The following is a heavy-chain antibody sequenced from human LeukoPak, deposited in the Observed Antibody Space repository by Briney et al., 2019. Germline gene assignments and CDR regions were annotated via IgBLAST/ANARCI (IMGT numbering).Heavy chain of an antibody. CDR3: ARRGSENSFDY. CDR2: IYYSGTT. D-gene: IGHD1-26*01. J-gene: IGHJ4*02. V-gene: IGHV4-31*03. Sequence: PPETLSLTCTVSGGSISSGTYHWNWIRQHPGTGLEWIGYIYYSGTTSYDPPLKSRVTISVDTSKNQFSLKLNSLTAADTAVYYCARRGSENSFDYWGQGTLVTVSS. CDR1: GGSISSGTYH.